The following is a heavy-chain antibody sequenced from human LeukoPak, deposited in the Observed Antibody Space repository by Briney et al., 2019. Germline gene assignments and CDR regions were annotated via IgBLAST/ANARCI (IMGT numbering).Heavy chain of an antibody. CDR3: ARQPNYYDCSGYYPNWFDP. CDR2: IYYSGST. Sequence: PSETLSLTCTVSGGSISSSSYYWGWIRQPPGKGLEWIGSIYYSGSTYYNPSLKSRVTISVDTSKNQFSLKLSSVTAADTAVYYCARQPNYYDCSGYYPNWFDPWGQGTLVTVSS. D-gene: IGHD3-22*01. J-gene: IGHJ5*02. V-gene: IGHV4-39*01. CDR1: GGSISSSSYY.